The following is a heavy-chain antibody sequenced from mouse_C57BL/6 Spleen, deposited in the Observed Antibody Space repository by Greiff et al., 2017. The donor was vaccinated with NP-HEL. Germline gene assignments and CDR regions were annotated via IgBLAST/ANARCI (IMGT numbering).Heavy chain of an antibody. CDR2: INPNYGTT. J-gene: IGHJ1*03. Sequence: VQLQQSGPELVKPGASVKISCKASGYSFTDYNMNWVKQSNGKSLEWIGVINPNYGTTSYNQKFKGKATLTVDQSSSTAYMLLNSQSSEDSAVYYCARYGSSDLYFEVWGTGTTGTVSS. CDR1: GYSFTDYN. D-gene: IGHD1-1*01. V-gene: IGHV1-39*01. CDR3: ARYGSSDLYFEV.